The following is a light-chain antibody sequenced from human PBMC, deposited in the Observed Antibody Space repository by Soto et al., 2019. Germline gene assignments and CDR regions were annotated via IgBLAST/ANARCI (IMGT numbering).Light chain of an antibody. CDR3: QQYDNLPPLT. V-gene: IGKV1-33*01. Sequence: DIRMSQSPSSLSASVGDRVTIFCRASRNSATFLNWYQQKPGKAPKLLIFAASSLHSGVPSRFSGSGSGTDFTFTISSLQPEDTATYYCQQYDNLPPLTFGQGTRLAIK. J-gene: IGKJ5*01. CDR1: RNSATF. CDR2: AAS.